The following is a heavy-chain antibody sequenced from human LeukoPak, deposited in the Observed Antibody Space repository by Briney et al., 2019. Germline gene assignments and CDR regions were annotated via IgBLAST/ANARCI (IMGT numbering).Heavy chain of an antibody. Sequence: PGGSLRLSCAASGFTFSNAWMSWVRQAPGKGPEWVGRIKSKTDGGTTDYAAPVKGRFTISRDDSKNTLYLQMNSLKTEDTAVYYCTTGPPYCSSTSCRRDYWGQGTLVTVSS. CDR2: IKSKTDGGTT. CDR3: TTGPPYCSSTSCRRDY. V-gene: IGHV3-15*01. CDR1: GFTFSNAW. J-gene: IGHJ4*02. D-gene: IGHD2-2*01.